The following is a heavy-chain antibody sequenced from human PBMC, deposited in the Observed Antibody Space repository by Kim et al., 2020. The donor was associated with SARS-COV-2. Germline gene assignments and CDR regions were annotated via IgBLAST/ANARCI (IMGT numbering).Heavy chain of an antibody. V-gene: IGHV4-39*01. Sequence: SETLSLTCTVSGGSISSSSYYWGWIRQPPGKGLEWIGSIYYSGSTYYNPSLKSRVTISVDTSKNQFSLKLISVTAADTAVYYGFLATYYYYGMDVWGQGTTVTVSS. J-gene: IGHJ6*02. CDR1: GGSISSSSYY. CDR3: FLATYYYYGMDV. CDR2: IYYSGST.